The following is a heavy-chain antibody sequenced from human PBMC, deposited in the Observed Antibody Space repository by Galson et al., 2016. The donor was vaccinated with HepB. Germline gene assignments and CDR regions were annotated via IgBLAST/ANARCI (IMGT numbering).Heavy chain of an antibody. CDR3: AKDSLLLWFGELSLDY. D-gene: IGHD3-10*01. V-gene: IGHV3-30*18. J-gene: IGHJ4*02. Sequence: SLRLSCAASGFTFSNNGMHWVRQAPGKGLEWVADISYDGSNKYYTDSVKGRFTISRDNSKNTLYLQMNSLRAEDTAVYYCAKDSLLLWFGELSLDYWGQGTLVTVSS. CDR2: ISYDGSNK. CDR1: GFTFSNNG.